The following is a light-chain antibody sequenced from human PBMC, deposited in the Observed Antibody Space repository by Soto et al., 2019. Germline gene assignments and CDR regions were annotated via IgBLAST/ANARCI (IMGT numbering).Light chain of an antibody. V-gene: IGLV1-44*01. CDR1: SSSIGSNT. CDR2: STN. J-gene: IGLJ2*01. CDR3: AAWDDNLNGVV. Sequence: QSVLTQPPSASGTPGQRVTISCSGTSSSIGSNTVNWYQQLPGTAPKLLIYSTNQRPSGVPVRFSGSKSGTSASLAISGLQSEDEADYYCAAWDDNLNGVVFGGGTKLTVL.